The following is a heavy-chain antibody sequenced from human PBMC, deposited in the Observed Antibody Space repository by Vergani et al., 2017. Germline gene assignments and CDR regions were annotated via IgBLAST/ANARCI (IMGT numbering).Heavy chain of an antibody. CDR3: ASDTHSGQRADR. CDR1: FDSIRNPY. V-gene: IGHV4-59*11. CDR2: IHYSENT. J-gene: IGHJ5*02. Sequence: QVQLQESGPGLVKPSQTLSLPCSVSFDSIRNPYCNWIRQPPGKGLEWIGSIHYSENTNYNPSLKTRVTISVDTSKNQFSLTLTSVTAADTAVYYCASDTHSGQRADRWGQGILVTVTS. D-gene: IGHD6-19*01.